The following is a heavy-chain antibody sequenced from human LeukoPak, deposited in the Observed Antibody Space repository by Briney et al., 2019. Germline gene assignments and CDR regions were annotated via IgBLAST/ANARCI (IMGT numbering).Heavy chain of an antibody. Sequence: GGSLRLSCAASGNYWMHWVRQAPGKGLVWVSHINSDGSWTSYADSVKGRFTISRDNSRSTLYLQMNSLRPEDTAIYYCAREGYYGSGSPPSLYFDYWGQGTLVTVSS. V-gene: IGHV3-74*01. CDR1: GNYW. J-gene: IGHJ4*02. D-gene: IGHD3-10*01. CDR2: INSDGSWT. CDR3: AREGYYGSGSPPSLYFDY.